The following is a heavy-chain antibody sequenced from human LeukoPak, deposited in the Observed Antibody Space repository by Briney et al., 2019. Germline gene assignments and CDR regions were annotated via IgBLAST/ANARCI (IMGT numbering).Heavy chain of an antibody. J-gene: IGHJ4*02. CDR2: MNPSGGT. Sequence: SETLCLTCGVYNGSFSGYYWRWIRQPPGKRMEWIGEMNPSGGTNYNSSLKSRVTLSVDTSNSQFSLKLSSVTAADTGVYCCARDRYYDILTGHMKQFDYWGQGTLVTVSS. V-gene: IGHV4-34*01. D-gene: IGHD3-9*01. CDR3: ARDRYYDILTGHMKQFDY. CDR1: NGSFSGYY.